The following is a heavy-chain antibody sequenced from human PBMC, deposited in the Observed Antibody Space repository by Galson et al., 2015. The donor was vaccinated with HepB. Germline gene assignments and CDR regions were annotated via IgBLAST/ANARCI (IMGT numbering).Heavy chain of an antibody. CDR1: GGSFSGYY. Sequence: SETLSLTCAVYGGSFSGYYWSWIRQPPGKGLEWIGEINHSGSTNYNPPLKSRVTISVDTSKNQFSLKLSSVTAADTAVYYCARKVLYCSTTSYYIFHYSGQSTLVTVSS. D-gene: IGHD2-2*02. J-gene: IGHJ4*02. CDR3: ARKVLYCSTTSYYIFHY. V-gene: IGHV4-34*01. CDR2: INHSGST.